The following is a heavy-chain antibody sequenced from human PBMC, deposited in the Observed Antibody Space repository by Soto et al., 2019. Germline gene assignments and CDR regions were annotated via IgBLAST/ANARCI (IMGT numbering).Heavy chain of an antibody. CDR2: IIPILGIA. J-gene: IGHJ6*02. CDR3: ARVGFGELPHYYYGMDV. Sequence: SVKVSCKASGGTFSSYTISWVRQAPGQGLEWMGRIIPILGIANYAQKLQGRVTMTTDTSTSTAYMELRSLRSDDTAVYYCARVGFGELPHYYYGMDVWGQGTTVTVSS. CDR1: GGTFSSYT. D-gene: IGHD3-10*01. V-gene: IGHV1-69*02.